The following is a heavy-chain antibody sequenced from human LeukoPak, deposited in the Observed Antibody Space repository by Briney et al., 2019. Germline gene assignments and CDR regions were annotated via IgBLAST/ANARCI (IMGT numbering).Heavy chain of an antibody. CDR1: GFTFSSYW. CDR2: INSDGSST. Sequence: GGSLRLSCAASGFTFSSYWMHWVRQAPGKGLVWVSRINSDGSSTSYADSVKGRFTISRDNAKNTLYLQMNSLRAEDTAVYYCARGYVWGSYRPPGYWGQGTLVTVSS. CDR3: ARGYVWGSYRPPGY. J-gene: IGHJ4*02. D-gene: IGHD3-16*02. V-gene: IGHV3-74*01.